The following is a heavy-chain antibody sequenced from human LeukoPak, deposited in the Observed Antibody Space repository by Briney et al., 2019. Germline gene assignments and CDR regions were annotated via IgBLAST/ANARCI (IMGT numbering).Heavy chain of an antibody. CDR1: GYTFTSYG. D-gene: IGHD3-22*01. Sequence: ASVKVSCKASGYTFTSYGISWVRQAPGQVLEWMGWISAYNGNTNYAQKLQGRVTMTTDTSTSTAYMELRSLRSDDTAVYYCATASYYDSSGDAFDIWGQGTMVTVSS. CDR3: ATASYYDSSGDAFDI. V-gene: IGHV1-18*01. CDR2: ISAYNGNT. J-gene: IGHJ3*02.